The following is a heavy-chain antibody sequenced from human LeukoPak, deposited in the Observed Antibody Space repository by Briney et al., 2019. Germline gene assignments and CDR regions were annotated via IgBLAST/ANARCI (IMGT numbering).Heavy chain of an antibody. CDR1: GFTFSSYW. J-gene: IGHJ4*02. D-gene: IGHD1-26*01. CDR3: ARDPVEWELLLDY. Sequence: GGSLRLSCAASGFTFSSYWMSWVRQAPGKGLEWVANIKQDGSEKYYADSVKGRFSISRDNARNSVYLQMASLRVEDTAVYYCARDPVEWELLLDYWGQGTLVTVSS. CDR2: IKQDGSEK. V-gene: IGHV3-7*01.